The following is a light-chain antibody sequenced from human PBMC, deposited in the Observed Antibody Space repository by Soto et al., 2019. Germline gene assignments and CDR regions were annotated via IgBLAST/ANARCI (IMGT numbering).Light chain of an antibody. J-gene: IGKJ5*01. Sequence: EIVLTQSPATLSLSPGERATLSFRASQSVSSYLAWYQQKPGQAPRLLIYDASNRATGIPARFSGSGSGTDFTLTISRLEPADFGVYYCQQYGSSHTFGQGTRLEIK. CDR1: QSVSSY. CDR2: DAS. V-gene: IGKV3-11*01. CDR3: QQYGSSHT.